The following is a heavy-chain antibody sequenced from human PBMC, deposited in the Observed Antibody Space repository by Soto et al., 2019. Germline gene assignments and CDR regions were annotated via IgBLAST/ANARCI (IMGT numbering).Heavy chain of an antibody. V-gene: IGHV1-3*01. J-gene: IGHJ4*02. D-gene: IGHD3-3*01. CDR3: ARDGGLFGVVGHADY. CDR2: INAGNGNT. Sequence: ASVKVSCKASGYTFTSYAMHWVRQAPGQRLEWMGWINAGNGNTKYSQKFQGRVTITRDTSASTAYMELSSLRSEDTAVYYCARDGGLFGVVGHADYWGQGTLVTVSS. CDR1: GYTFTSYA.